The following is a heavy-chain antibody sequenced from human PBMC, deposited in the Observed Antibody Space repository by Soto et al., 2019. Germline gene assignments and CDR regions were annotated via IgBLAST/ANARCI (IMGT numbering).Heavy chain of an antibody. CDR3: ARGRTVSLLWFGELYGY. CDR1: GGSFSGYY. J-gene: IGHJ4*02. CDR2: INHSGST. Sequence: SETLSLTCAVYGGSFSGYYWSWIRQPPGKGLEWIGEINHSGSTNYNPSLKSRVTISVDTSKNQFSLKLSSVTAADTAVYYCARGRTVSLLWFGELYGYWGQGTLVTVS. V-gene: IGHV4-34*01. D-gene: IGHD3-10*01.